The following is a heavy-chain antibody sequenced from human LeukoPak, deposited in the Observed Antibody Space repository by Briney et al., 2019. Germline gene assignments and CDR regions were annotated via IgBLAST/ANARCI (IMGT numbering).Heavy chain of an antibody. J-gene: IGHJ4*02. Sequence: ASVKVSCKASGYTFTGYYMHWVRQAPGQGLEWMGWINPNSGGTNYAQKFQGRVTMTRDTSISTAYMELSRLRSDDTAVYYCARASSPGHGHRHYYDSSVGGYWGQGTLVTVSS. D-gene: IGHD3-22*01. CDR3: ARASSPGHGHRHYYDSSVGGY. CDR1: GYTFTGYY. V-gene: IGHV1-2*02. CDR2: INPNSGGT.